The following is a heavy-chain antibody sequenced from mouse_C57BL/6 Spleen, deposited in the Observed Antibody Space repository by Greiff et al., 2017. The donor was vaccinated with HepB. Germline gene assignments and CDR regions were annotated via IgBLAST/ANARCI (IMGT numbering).Heavy chain of an antibody. CDR3: ASYTAQAPFSY. CDR2: IDPSDSYT. V-gene: IGHV1-50*01. J-gene: IGHJ3*01. Sequence: QVQLKQPGAELVKPGASVKLSCKASGYTFTSYWMQWVKQRPGQGLEWIGEIDPSDSYTNYNQKFKGKATLTVDTSSSTAYMQLSSLTSEVSAVYYCASYTAQAPFSYWGHGTLVTVSA. D-gene: IGHD3-2*02. CDR1: GYTFTSYW.